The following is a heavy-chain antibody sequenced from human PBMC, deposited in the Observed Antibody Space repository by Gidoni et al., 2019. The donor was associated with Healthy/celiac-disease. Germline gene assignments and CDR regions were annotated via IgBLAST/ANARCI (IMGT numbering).Heavy chain of an antibody. CDR2: INHSGST. J-gene: IGHJ6*03. CDR3: ARGRIEIVVVVAATRNYYYYYYMDV. Sequence: IRQPPGKGLEWIGEINHSGSTNYNPSLKSRVTISVDTSKNQFSLKLSSVTAADTAVYYCARGRIEIVVVVAATRNYYYYYYMDVWGKGTTVTVSS. D-gene: IGHD2-15*01. V-gene: IGHV4-34*01.